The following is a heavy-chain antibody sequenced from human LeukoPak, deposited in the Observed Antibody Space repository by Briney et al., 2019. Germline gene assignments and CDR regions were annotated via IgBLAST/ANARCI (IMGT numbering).Heavy chain of an antibody. Sequence: HTGGSLRLSCAASGFTFSSYSMNWVRQAPGEGLEWVSYISSSSSTIYYADSVKGRFTISRDNAKNSLYLQMNSLRAEDTAVYYCARVYAVAHDAFDIWGQGTMVTVSS. D-gene: IGHD6-19*01. CDR2: ISSSSSTI. CDR3: ARVYAVAHDAFDI. CDR1: GFTFSSYS. J-gene: IGHJ3*02. V-gene: IGHV3-48*04.